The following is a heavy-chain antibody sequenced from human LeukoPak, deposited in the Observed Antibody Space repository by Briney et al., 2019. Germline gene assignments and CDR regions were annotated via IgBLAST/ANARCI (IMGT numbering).Heavy chain of an antibody. CDR1: GFNFRNLW. D-gene: IGHD3-10*01. Sequence: GGSLRLSCVASGFNFRNLWMSWVRQAPGKGLEWVANINQLGSENDYVDSVKGRFIIFRDNDQKSLFLQMNSLRAEDTAVYYCASDRGALDIWGQGTTVTVSS. J-gene: IGHJ3*02. CDR3: ASDRGALDI. CDR2: INQLGSEN. V-gene: IGHV3-7*05.